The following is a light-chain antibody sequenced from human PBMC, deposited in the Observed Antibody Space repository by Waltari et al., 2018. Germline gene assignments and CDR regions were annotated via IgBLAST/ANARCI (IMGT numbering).Light chain of an antibody. V-gene: IGKV3-20*01. CDR2: SAS. CDR1: QSVSTIS. J-gene: IGKJ4*01. Sequence: IVLTQSPGTLSLSPGERATLSCRASQSVSTISLARYQQNAGQAPRLLIYSASNRAPGIPDRFSGSGSGTDFALTISSLEPEDSAMYYCQQYDGAVVTFGGGTKVEIK. CDR3: QQYDGAVVT.